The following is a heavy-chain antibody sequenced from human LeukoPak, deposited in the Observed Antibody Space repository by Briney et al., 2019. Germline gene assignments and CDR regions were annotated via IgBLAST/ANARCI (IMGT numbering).Heavy chain of an antibody. CDR2: IYYSGST. J-gene: IGHJ4*02. D-gene: IGHD4-17*01. Sequence: PSETLSLTCTVSGGSISSGDYYWSWIRQPPGKGLEWIGYIYYSGSTYYNPSLKSRVTISVDTSKNQFSLKLSSVTAADTAVYYCARDPVTTVTTFDYRGQGTLVTVSS. V-gene: IGHV4-30-4*08. CDR3: ARDPVTTVTTFDY. CDR1: GGSISSGDYY.